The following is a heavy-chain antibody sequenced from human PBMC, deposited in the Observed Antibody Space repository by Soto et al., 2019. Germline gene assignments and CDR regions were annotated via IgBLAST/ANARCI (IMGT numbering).Heavy chain of an antibody. J-gene: IGHJ6*02. V-gene: IGHV3-53*01. CDR2: IQSRGNT. CDR1: GVSVTSHY. Sequence: EVRLVESGGGLIQPGGSLRLSCAASGVSVTSHYMSWVRQAPGKGRVRVSVIQSRGNTYYADAVKGRFTISSDNSKITVYLQMNGLRVDDTGVYYCARDGIESVGLFGMDVWGQGPTVTVSS. D-gene: IGHD1-26*01. CDR3: ARDGIESVGLFGMDV.